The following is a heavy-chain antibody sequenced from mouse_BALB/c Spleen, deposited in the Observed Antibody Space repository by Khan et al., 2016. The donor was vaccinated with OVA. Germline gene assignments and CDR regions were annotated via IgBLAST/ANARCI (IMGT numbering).Heavy chain of an antibody. CDR2: INPSNGGT. CDR1: GYTFSSYY. Sequence: QVQLQQSGAELVKPGASVKLSCKASGYTFSSYYMYWVKQRPGQGLEWIGGINPSNGGTNFNEKFKTKATLTVDKSSTTAYMHRSSLTSEDSAVYYGTRSGYANPFAYWGQGTLVTVSA. D-gene: IGHD2-10*02. J-gene: IGHJ3*01. V-gene: IGHV1S81*02. CDR3: TRSGYANPFAY.